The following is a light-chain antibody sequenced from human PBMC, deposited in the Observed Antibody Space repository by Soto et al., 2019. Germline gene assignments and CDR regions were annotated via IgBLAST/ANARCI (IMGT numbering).Light chain of an antibody. CDR1: QGIYSR. V-gene: IGKV1D-12*01. Sequence: DIQMTQSPSSVSASVGDTFTITCRASQGIYSRLAWYQQKPGKAPELLXYATSTLQNGVPSRFSGSGFGTDFTLSISSLQPEDSASYFCQQTDDFPLTFGGGTKVDIK. CDR3: QQTDDFPLT. J-gene: IGKJ4*01. CDR2: ATS.